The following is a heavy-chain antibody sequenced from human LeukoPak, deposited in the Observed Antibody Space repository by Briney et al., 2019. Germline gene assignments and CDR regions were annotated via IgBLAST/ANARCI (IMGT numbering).Heavy chain of an antibody. Sequence: GGSLRLSCAASGFTFSSSSMNWVRQAPDKGLEWVSYISSSSSTIHYADSVKGRFTISRDNAKDSLYLQMNSLRAEDTAVYYCARFALKTPPTDWGQGTLVTVSS. V-gene: IGHV3-48*01. CDR3: ARFALKTPPTD. CDR1: GFTFSSSS. CDR2: ISSSSSTI. J-gene: IGHJ4*02.